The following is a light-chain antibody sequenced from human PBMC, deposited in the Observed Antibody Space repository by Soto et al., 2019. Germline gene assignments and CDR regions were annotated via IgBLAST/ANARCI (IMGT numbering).Light chain of an antibody. CDR2: GAS. V-gene: IGKV3-20*01. Sequence: EIVLPQSPGTLSLSPGDIATLSCRASQSINSNYLAWYQQKPGQAPRLLIYGASSRATGIPDRFRGSGSGTYFSLTITRLEPEDFAVYYWQQYGTSRPFTFGGGNRVEIK. J-gene: IGKJ4*01. CDR3: QQYGTSRPFT. CDR1: QSINSNY.